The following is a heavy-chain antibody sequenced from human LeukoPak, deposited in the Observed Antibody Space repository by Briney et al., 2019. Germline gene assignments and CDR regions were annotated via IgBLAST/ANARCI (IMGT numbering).Heavy chain of an antibody. J-gene: IGHJ4*02. V-gene: IGHV4-34*01. Sequence: SETLSLTCAVYGGSLSGYYWSRIRQPPGKGLEWIGEINHSGSTNYNPSLKSRVTISVDTSKNQFSLKLSSVTAADTAVYYCASRYLWLRFFDYWGQGTLVTVSS. D-gene: IGHD5-12*01. CDR3: ASRYLWLRFFDY. CDR2: INHSGST. CDR1: GGSLSGYY.